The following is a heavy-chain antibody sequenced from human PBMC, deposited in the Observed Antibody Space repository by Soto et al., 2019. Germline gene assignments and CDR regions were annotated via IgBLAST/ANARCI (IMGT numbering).Heavy chain of an antibody. J-gene: IGHJ4*02. CDR2: ISAYNGNT. CDR1: GYTFTSYG. Sequence: QVQLVQSGAEVKKPGASVKVSCKASGYTFTSYGISWVRQAPGQGLEWMGWISAYNGNTNYAQKLQGRVTMTTATATSTAYMALRSLRSDDTAVYYCARDAPPLYEYIWGSYRYGFYFDSWGQGTLVTVSS. D-gene: IGHD3-16*02. V-gene: IGHV1-18*01. CDR3: ARDAPPLYEYIWGSYRYGFYFDS.